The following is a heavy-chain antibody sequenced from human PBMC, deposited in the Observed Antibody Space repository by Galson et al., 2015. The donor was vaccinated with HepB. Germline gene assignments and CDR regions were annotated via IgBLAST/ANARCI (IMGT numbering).Heavy chain of an antibody. J-gene: IGHJ6*03. CDR2: IQYTGST. D-gene: IGHD3-3*01. CDR1: GGSVGSSF. CDR3: ARGDLGWVDTYSYYYYMDV. V-gene: IGHV4-59*02. Sequence: SQTLSLTCTVSGGSVGSSFWNWVRQPPGKGLEWIGYIQYTGSTNYSPSLKSRVTISVDMSKNQFSLRVSSVTAADTAVYYCARGDLGWVDTYSYYYYMDVWGKGTTVTVSS.